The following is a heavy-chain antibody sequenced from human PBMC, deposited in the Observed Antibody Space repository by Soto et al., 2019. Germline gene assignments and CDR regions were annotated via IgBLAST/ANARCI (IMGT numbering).Heavy chain of an antibody. CDR2: IIPMFDTP. V-gene: IGHV1-69*13. CDR1: GGTFSSES. Sequence: GAPVEVSSKASGGTFSSESFSWVRQAPGQGLEWMGGIIPMFDTPIYAQKFQDRVTITADESTSTAYMQLSSLRSGDTAVYYCARSGGLDRDFNFWGKGSLVIVSS. CDR3: ARSGGLDRDFNF. D-gene: IGHD2-15*01. J-gene: IGHJ4*02.